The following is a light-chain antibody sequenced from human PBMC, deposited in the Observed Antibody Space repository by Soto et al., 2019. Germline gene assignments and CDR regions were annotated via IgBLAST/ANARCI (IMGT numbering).Light chain of an antibody. CDR3: QQYNNWPPWT. Sequence: EIMTTQSPATLSVSPGERATLSCRASQSVSNNLAWYQQKPGQAPRLLIYGASTRATGIPARFSGSGSGTEFTLTISSLQSEDFAVYYCQQYNNWPPWTFGQGTKVDIK. V-gene: IGKV3-15*01. CDR2: GAS. CDR1: QSVSNN. J-gene: IGKJ1*01.